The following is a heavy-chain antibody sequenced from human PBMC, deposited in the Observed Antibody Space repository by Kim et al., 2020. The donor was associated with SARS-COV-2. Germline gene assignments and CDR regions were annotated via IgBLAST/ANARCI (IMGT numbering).Heavy chain of an antibody. V-gene: IGHV1-2*06. Sequence: ASVKVSCKASGYTFTGYYMHWVRQAPGQGLEWMGRINPNSGGTNYAQKFQGRVTMTRDTSISTAYMELSRLRSDDTAVYYCARDPIVVVRGNRSRWFDPWGQGTLVTVSS. J-gene: IGHJ5*02. CDR1: GYTFTGYY. CDR3: ARDPIVVVRGNRSRWFDP. CDR2: INPNSGGT. D-gene: IGHD3-10*01.